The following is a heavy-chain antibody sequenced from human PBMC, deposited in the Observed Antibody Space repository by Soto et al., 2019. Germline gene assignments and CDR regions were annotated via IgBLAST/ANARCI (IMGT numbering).Heavy chain of an antibody. D-gene: IGHD3-3*01. J-gene: IGHJ4*02. V-gene: IGHV3-23*01. Sequence: GGPLTLSCAAPGFTFSSYAMTWVCQGPGKGLEWVSAMSGSGGSTYYADSVKGRFTISRDNSKNTLYLQMNSLRAEDTAVYYCAKDSEPPSYYDFWSGYYDYWGQGT. CDR3: AKDSEPPSYYDFWSGYYDY. CDR1: GFTFSSYA. CDR2: MSGSGGST.